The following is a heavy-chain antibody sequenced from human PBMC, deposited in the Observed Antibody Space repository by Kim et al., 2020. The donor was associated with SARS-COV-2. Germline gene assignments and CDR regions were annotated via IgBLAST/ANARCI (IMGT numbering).Heavy chain of an antibody. CDR2: INPNSGGT. Sequence: ASVKVSCKASGYTFTGYYMHWVRQAPGQGLEWMGWINPNSGGTNYAQKFQGWVTMTRDTSISTAYMELSRLRSDDTAVYYCARMGHGRYCSSTSCYATYNWFDPWGQGTLVTVSS. CDR3: ARMGHGRYCSSTSCYATYNWFDP. D-gene: IGHD2-2*01. V-gene: IGHV1-2*04. CDR1: GYTFTGYY. J-gene: IGHJ5*02.